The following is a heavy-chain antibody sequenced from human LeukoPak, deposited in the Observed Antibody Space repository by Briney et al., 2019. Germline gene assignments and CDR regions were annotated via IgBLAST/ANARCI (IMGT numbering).Heavy chain of an antibody. J-gene: IGHJ4*02. CDR2: IRHDGSGV. CDR3: AKRIISNYGSGSYAGY. CDR1: GFTFSTYG. Sequence: GGSLRLSCAASGFTFSTYGMHWVRQAPGKGLEWVAFIRHDGSGVSYADSVKGRFTISRDNSKNTLYLQMNSLTAEDTATYYCAKRIISNYGSGSYAGYWGQGTLVTVSS. D-gene: IGHD3-10*01. V-gene: IGHV3-30*02.